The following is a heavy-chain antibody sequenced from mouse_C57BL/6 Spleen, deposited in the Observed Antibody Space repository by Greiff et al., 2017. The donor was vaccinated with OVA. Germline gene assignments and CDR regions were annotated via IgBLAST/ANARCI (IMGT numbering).Heavy chain of an antibody. CDR3: SRSPGSSPLGFDD. Sequence: QVQLKQPGAELVRPGSSVKLSCKASGYTFTSYWMDWVKQRPGQGLEWIGNIYPSAGGTHYNQKFKDKATLTVDKSSSTAYMQLSSLTSEDSAVYACSRSPGSSPLGFDDWGKGTTLTVSS. D-gene: IGHD1-1*01. CDR1: GYTFTSYW. V-gene: IGHV1-61*01. J-gene: IGHJ2*01. CDR2: IYPSAGGT.